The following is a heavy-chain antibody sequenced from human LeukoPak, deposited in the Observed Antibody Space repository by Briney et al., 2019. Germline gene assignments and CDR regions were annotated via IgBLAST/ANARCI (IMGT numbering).Heavy chain of an antibody. CDR1: GFTFSDYY. CDR3: ARRTDSSGYLKFDY. J-gene: IGHJ4*02. CDR2: ISSSGSTT. Sequence: GGSLRLSCAASGFTFSDYYMSWIRQAPGKGLEWVSYISSSGSTTYYADSVKGRFTISRDNAKNSLYLQMNSLRAEDTAVYYCARRTDSSGYLKFDYWGQGTLVTVSS. V-gene: IGHV3-11*04. D-gene: IGHD3-22*01.